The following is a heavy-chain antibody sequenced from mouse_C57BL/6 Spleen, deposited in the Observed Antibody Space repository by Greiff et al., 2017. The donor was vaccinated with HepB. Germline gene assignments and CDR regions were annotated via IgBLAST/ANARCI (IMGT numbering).Heavy chain of an antibody. Sequence: EVQLQQSGAELVRPGASVKLSCTASGFNIKDDYMHWVKQRPEQGLEWIGWIDPENGDTEYASKFQGKATITADTSSNTAYLQLSSLTSEDTAVYYCTTYDYYGSSYALAYWGQGTLVTVSA. J-gene: IGHJ3*01. D-gene: IGHD1-1*01. CDR1: GFNIKDDY. CDR2: IDPENGDT. V-gene: IGHV14-4*01. CDR3: TTYDYYGSSYALAY.